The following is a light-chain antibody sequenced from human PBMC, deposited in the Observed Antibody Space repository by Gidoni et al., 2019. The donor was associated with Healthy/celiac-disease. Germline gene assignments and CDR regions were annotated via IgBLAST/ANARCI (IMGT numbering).Light chain of an antibody. J-gene: IGLJ3*02. CDR1: SSTIGSNT. V-gene: IGLV1-44*01. Sequence: QSVLPQPPSASGTPGQRVTISCSGSSSTIGSNTVNWYQQLPGTAPKLLIYSNNQRPSGVPDRLYGSKAGTEASLAISGLQSEDEAEYYWAAWDDSLNGWVFGGGTKLTVL. CDR3: AAWDDSLNGWV. CDR2: SNN.